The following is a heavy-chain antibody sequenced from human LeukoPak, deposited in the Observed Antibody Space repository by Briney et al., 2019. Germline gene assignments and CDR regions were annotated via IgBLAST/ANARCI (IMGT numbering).Heavy chain of an antibody. J-gene: IGHJ6*02. Sequence: GGSLRLSCAASGFTFCNFGMHWVRQAPGKGLEWVAVTCYDGSKKYYADSVQGRFIISRDNSKNTLFLQINSLRAEDSAVYYCARGVYRADRGLIMSSYYYLGMDVWGQGTTVSVSS. D-gene: IGHD3-10*01. CDR1: GFTFCNFG. CDR3: ARGVYRADRGLIMSSYYYLGMDV. CDR2: TCYDGSKK. V-gene: IGHV3-33*01.